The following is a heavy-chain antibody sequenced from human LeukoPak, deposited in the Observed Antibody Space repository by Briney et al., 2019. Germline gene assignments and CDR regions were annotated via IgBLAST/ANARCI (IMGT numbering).Heavy chain of an antibody. CDR3: ARALWGYAPDDYSSFDY. D-gene: IGHD4-11*01. CDR2: IYYSGST. Sequence: SETLSLTCTVSGGSISSYYWSWIRQPPGKGLEWVGYIYYSGSTNYNPSLKSRVTISVDTSKNQFSLKPSSVTAADTAVYYCARALWGYAPDDYSSFDYWGQGTLVTVSS. J-gene: IGHJ4*02. CDR1: GGSISSYY. V-gene: IGHV4-59*08.